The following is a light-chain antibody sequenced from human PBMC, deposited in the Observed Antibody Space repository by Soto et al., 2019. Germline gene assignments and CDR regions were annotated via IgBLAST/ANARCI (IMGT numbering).Light chain of an antibody. J-gene: IGKJ2*03. CDR1: QSVGSN. V-gene: IGKV3-15*01. Sequence: IVMTQSPATLSLSPGETATLSCRASQSVGSNLAWYQQKPGQAPRLLLYRTSTRATGIPARFSGSGSETDFTLTISSLQFGDSAVYYCVQNDSWYSFGQGTKLEIK. CDR2: RTS. CDR3: VQNDSWYS.